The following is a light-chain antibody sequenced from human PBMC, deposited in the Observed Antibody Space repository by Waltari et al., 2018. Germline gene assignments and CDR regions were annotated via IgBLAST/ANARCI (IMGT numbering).Light chain of an antibody. CDR3: QQYYITPPT. J-gene: IGKJ1*01. CDR2: AAS. Sequence: IQLTQSPSSLSASVGDRVTITCRDSQGISSYLAWYQQKPGKAPKLLIYAASTLQSGVPSRFSGSGSGTDFTLTISSLQPEDFATYYCQQYYITPPTFGQGTKVESK. V-gene: IGKV1-9*01. CDR1: QGISSY.